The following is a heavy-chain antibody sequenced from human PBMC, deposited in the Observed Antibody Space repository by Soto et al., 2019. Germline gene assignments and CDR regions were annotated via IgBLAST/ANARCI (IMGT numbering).Heavy chain of an antibody. D-gene: IGHD3-22*01. CDR2: IYYSGST. V-gene: IGHV4-31*03. CDR3: ARVGHSSGYYGDFDY. J-gene: IGHJ4*02. Sequence: QVQLQESGPGLVKPSQTLSLTCTVSGGSISSGGYYWSWIRQHPGKGLEWIGYIYYSGSTYYNPSLKSRVTISVATSKNQFSLKLSSVTAADTAVYYCARVGHSSGYYGDFDYWGQGTLVTVSS. CDR1: GGSISSGGYY.